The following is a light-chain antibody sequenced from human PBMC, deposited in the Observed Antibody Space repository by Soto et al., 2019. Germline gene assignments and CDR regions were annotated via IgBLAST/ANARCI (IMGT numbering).Light chain of an antibody. V-gene: IGLV2-23*02. CDR3: YSYVGSIS. J-gene: IGLJ2*01. CDR1: SSDVGSHKF. CDR2: EVS. Sequence: HSALTQPASVSGSPGQSITISCTGTSSDVGSHKFVSWYQQHPGKAPELMIYEVSKRPSGVSNRFSGSKSGNTASLTISGLQAEDEADYYCYSYVGSISFGGGTKLTVL.